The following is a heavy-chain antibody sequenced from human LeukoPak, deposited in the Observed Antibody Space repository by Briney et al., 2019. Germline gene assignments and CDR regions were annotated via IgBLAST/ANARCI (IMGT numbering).Heavy chain of an antibody. J-gene: IGHJ4*02. Sequence: PSETLSLTCTVSGGSISSYYWSWIRQPPGKGLEWIGYIYYSGSTSYNPSLKSRVTISVDTSKNQFSLKLSSVTAADTAVYYCARSPTVAALDYWGQGTLVTVSS. V-gene: IGHV4-59*01. D-gene: IGHD6-19*01. CDR2: IYYSGST. CDR3: ARSPTVAALDY. CDR1: GGSISSYY.